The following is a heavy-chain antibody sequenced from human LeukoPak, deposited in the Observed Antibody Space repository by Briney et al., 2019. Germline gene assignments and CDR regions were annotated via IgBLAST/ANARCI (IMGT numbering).Heavy chain of an antibody. D-gene: IGHD2-2*01. V-gene: IGHV4-34*01. Sequence: PSETLSLTCAVYGGSFSGYYWSWIRQPPGKGLEWIGEINHSGSTNYNPSLKSRVTISVDTSKNQFSLKLSSVTAADTAVYYCARVEGDCSSTSCYHDYWGQGTLVTVSS. CDR2: INHSGST. J-gene: IGHJ4*02. CDR1: GGSFSGYY. CDR3: ARVEGDCSSTSCYHDY.